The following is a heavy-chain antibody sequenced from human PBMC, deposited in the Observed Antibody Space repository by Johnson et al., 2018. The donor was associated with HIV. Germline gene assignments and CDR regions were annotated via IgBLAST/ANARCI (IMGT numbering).Heavy chain of an antibody. V-gene: IGHV3-74*01. Sequence: VQLVESGGGCAQPGGSLRLSCTASGISFSSYWMHWVRQAPGKGLVWVSRIKSDGTSTNYADSVKGRFTISRDNAKDTLYLQMNSLRAEDTAVYYCARERIGYSSSGDAFDIWGQGTMVTVSS. CDR3: ARERIGYSSSGDAFDI. CDR1: GISFSSYW. J-gene: IGHJ3*02. CDR2: IKSDGTST. D-gene: IGHD6-13*01.